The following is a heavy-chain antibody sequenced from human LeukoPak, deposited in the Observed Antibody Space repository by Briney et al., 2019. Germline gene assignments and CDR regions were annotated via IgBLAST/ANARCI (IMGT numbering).Heavy chain of an antibody. CDR1: GGSISSSSYY. CDR3: AKGGNYYDYYMDV. CDR2: ISGSGGSR. V-gene: IGHV3-23*01. Sequence: ETLSLTCTVSGGSISSSSYYWGWIRQPPGKGLEWVSAISGSGGSRYYADSVKGRFTISRDDSKNTLYLQINSLRVEDTAVYYCAKGGNYYDYYMDVWGKGTTVTVSS. J-gene: IGHJ6*03.